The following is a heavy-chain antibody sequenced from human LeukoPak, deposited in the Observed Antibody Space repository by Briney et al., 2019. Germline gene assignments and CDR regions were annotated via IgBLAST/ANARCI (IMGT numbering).Heavy chain of an antibody. Sequence: GGSLRLSCAASGFTFTSYSMNWVRQAPGKGLEWVSCISTSGTTTYYADSVKGRFTISSDNAKSSLYLQMNSLRPEDTAVYYCARGPPLFDPWGQGTLVTVSS. CDR2: ISTSGTTT. CDR1: GFTFTSYS. CDR3: ARGPPLFDP. V-gene: IGHV3-48*01. J-gene: IGHJ5*02.